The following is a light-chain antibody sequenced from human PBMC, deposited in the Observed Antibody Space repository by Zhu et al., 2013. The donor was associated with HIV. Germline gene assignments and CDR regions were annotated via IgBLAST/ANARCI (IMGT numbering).Light chain of an antibody. CDR3: QLELHVPLRLT. V-gene: IGKV1-39*01. J-gene: IGKJ4*01. CDR2: AAS. Sequence: DIQMTQSPSSLSASVGDRVTITCRASQSISSYLNWYQQKPGKAPKLLIYAASSLQSGVPSRFSGSGSGTDFTLTISSLQPEDFATYYCQLELHVPLRLTFGGGTRVEIK. CDR1: QSISSY.